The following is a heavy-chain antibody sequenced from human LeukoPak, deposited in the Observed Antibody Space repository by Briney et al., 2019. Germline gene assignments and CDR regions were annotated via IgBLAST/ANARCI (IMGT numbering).Heavy chain of an antibody. CDR1: GYTFTGYY. Sequence: APVKVSCKASGYTFTGYYMHWVRQAPGQGLEWMGWINPNSGGTNYAQKFQGRVTMTRDTSISTAYMELSRLRSDDTAVYYCARVWGYSGYEVDYWGQGTLVTVSS. V-gene: IGHV1-2*02. J-gene: IGHJ4*02. CDR3: ARVWGYSGYEVDY. D-gene: IGHD5-12*01. CDR2: INPNSGGT.